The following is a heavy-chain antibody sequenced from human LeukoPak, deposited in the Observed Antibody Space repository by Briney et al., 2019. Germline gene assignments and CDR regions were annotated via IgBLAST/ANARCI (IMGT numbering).Heavy chain of an antibody. CDR2: IYSGGST. J-gene: IGHJ4*02. CDR3: ARGLGIQTFDY. V-gene: IGHV3-66*02. CDR1: GFTVSSNY. D-gene: IGHD5-18*01. Sequence: GGSLRLSCAASGFTVSSNYMGWVRQAPGKGLEWVSVIYSGGSTYYADSVKGRFTISRDNSKNTLYLQMNSLRAEDTAVYYCARGLGIQTFDYWGQGTLVTVSS.